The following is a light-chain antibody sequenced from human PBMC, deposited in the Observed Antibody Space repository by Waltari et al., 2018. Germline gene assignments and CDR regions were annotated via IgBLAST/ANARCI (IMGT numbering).Light chain of an antibody. CDR3: SSYTSIIPPFL. V-gene: IGLV2-14*01. Sequence: QSALTQPASVSGSPGQSITIPCPTSRSALGGFSFVPWYQQHPGKAPKLMIYDVSHRPSGVSNRFSGSKSGNTASLTISGLQPEDEADYYCSSYTSIIPPFLFGTGTKVTVL. CDR2: DVS. J-gene: IGLJ1*01. CDR1: RSALGGFSF.